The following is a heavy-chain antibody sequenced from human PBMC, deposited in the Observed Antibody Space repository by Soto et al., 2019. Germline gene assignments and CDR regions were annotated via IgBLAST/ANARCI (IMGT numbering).Heavy chain of an antibody. CDR1: GYTFTDYF. V-gene: IGHV1-2*02. CDR3: ARDTLKAGNWFYP. J-gene: IGHJ5*02. Sequence: QVQLVQSGAEGKKPGASVKVSCKASGYTFTDYFIHWVRQAPGQGFEWMGWNNPNSRGNNYAQKFQGRVTMTRETANNTAYMELRGLTSDDTAVYFCARDTLKAGNWFYPWGQVTLVTVST. CDR2: NNPNSRGN.